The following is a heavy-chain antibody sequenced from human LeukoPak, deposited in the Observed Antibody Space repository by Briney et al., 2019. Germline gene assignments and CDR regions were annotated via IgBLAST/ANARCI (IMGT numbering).Heavy chain of an antibody. D-gene: IGHD2-15*01. CDR3: ASDTYASGLDY. J-gene: IGHJ4*02. CDR1: GFTFSDYY. Sequence: GGSLRLSCAASGFTFSDYYMSWIRQAPGKGLEWVSYISSSGSTIYYADSVTGRFTISRDNAKNSLYLQMNSLRAEDTAVYYCASDTYASGLDYWGQGTLVTVSS. V-gene: IGHV3-11*01. CDR2: ISSSGSTI.